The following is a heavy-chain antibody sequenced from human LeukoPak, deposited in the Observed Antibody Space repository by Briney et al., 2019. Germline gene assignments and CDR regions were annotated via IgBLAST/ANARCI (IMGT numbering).Heavy chain of an antibody. V-gene: IGHV3-53*01. CDR3: ARAEIPGYSSGRFDP. Sequence: PGGSRSLSCAASGFAVSSNYMSGVRQAPGKGLEWVSDIYSGGSTYYAGSVKGRFTIPRDNSKNTLYLQMNSLRAEDTAVYYCARAEIPGYSSGRFDPWGQGTLVTVSS. CDR2: IYSGGST. D-gene: IGHD6-19*01. J-gene: IGHJ5*02. CDR1: GFAVSSNY.